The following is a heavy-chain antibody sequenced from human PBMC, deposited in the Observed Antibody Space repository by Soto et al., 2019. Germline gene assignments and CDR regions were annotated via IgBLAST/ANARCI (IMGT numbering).Heavy chain of an antibody. D-gene: IGHD2-15*01. CDR3: ANFRLGYCSGGSCYGWYFDL. CDR2: LSSSSSYI. CDR1: GFTFSSYS. Sequence: EVQLVESGGGLVKPGGSLRLSCAASGFTFSSYSMNWVRQAPGKGLEWVSSLSSSSSYIYYADSVKGRFTISRDNAKNSLYLQMNSLRAEYTAVYYCANFRLGYCSGGSCYGWYFDLWGRGTLVTVSS. V-gene: IGHV3-21*01. J-gene: IGHJ2*01.